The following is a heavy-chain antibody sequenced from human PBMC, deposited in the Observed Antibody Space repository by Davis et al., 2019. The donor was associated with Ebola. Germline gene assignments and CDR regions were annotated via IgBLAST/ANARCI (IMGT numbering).Heavy chain of an antibody. D-gene: IGHD6-13*01. CDR2: MSASDGSK. V-gene: IGHV3-23*01. CDR3: ARGLFSRGRDY. Sequence: GGSLRLSCAASGFTFSSYWMSWVRQAPGKGLEWVSAMSASDGSKYYADSVKGRFTISRDNSKNTLYLQMNSLRAEDTAVYYCARGLFSRGRDYWGQGTLVTVSS. CDR1: GFTFSSYW. J-gene: IGHJ4*02.